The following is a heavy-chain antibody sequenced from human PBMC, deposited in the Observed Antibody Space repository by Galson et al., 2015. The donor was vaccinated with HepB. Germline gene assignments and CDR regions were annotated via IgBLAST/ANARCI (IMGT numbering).Heavy chain of an antibody. J-gene: IGHJ3*02. CDR1: GFTFSSYA. CDR2: ISYDGSNK. V-gene: IGHV3-30*04. Sequence: SLRLSCAASGFTFSSYAMHWVRQAPGKGLEWVAVISYDGSNKYYADSVKGRFTTSRDNSKNTLYLQMNSLRAEDTAVYYCAREGITMMTGAFDIWGQGTMVTVSS. D-gene: IGHD3-22*01. CDR3: AREGITMMTGAFDI.